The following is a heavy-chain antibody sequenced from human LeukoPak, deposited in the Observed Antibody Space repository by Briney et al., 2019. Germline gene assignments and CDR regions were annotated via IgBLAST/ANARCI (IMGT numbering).Heavy chain of an antibody. CDR1: GYTFTSYY. CDR3: ARGRGGDTTYYYYMDV. Sequence: ASVKVSCKASGYTFTSYYMHWVRQAPGQGLEWMGWMNPNSGNTGYAQKFQGRVTMTRNTSISTAYMELSSLRSEDTAVYYCARGRGGDTTYYYYMDVWGKGTTVTVSS. D-gene: IGHD1-26*01. CDR2: MNPNSGNT. J-gene: IGHJ6*03. V-gene: IGHV1-8*02.